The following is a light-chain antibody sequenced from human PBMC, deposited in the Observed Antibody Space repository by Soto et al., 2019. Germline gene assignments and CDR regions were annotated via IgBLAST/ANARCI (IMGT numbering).Light chain of an antibody. J-gene: IGKJ4*01. CDR1: QTVRNNY. CDR3: QQFSSYPLT. V-gene: IGKV3-20*01. CDR2: DAS. Sequence: EFVLAPAPGTLAFSPGERATLPFRASQTVRNNYLAWYQQKPGQAPRLLIYDASSRATGIPDRFSGGGSGTDFTLTISRLEPEDFAVYYCQQFSSYPLTFGGGTKVDI.